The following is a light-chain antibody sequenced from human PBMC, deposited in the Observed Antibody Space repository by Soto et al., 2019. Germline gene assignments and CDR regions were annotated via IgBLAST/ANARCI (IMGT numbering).Light chain of an antibody. CDR1: SSNIGNNY. J-gene: IGLJ1*01. CDR2: DNN. Sequence: QSVLTQPPSVSAAPGQKVTISCSGSSSNIGNNYVSWYQQLPGTAPKPLIYDNNKRPSGIPDRFSGSKSGTSATLGITGLQTGDEADYYCGTWDSSLTAGNYVFGNGTKVTV. V-gene: IGLV1-51*01. CDR3: GTWDSSLTAGNYV.